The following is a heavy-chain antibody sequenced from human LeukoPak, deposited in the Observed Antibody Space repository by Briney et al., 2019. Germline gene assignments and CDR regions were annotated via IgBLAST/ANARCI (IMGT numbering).Heavy chain of an antibody. CDR1: GNSFTIYG. V-gene: IGHV1-18*01. CDR3: AREGSQALDH. J-gene: IGHJ4*02. Sequence: ASVKVSCKASGNSFTIYGIGWVRQAPGQGLEWMGYISPYNGNADYAQNFQDRVSMTTDTSTTTAYMELRSRTSDDTAVYYCAREGSQALDHWGQGTLVTVSS. CDR2: ISPYNGNA. D-gene: IGHD6-19*01.